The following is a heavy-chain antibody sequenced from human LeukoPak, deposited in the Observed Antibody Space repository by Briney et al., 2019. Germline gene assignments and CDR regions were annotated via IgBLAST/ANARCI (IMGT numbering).Heavy chain of an antibody. CDR1: GCTFSSYG. D-gene: IGHD6-19*01. J-gene: IGHJ4*02. Sequence: GGSLRLSCAASGCTFSSYGMHWVRQAPGKGVEWVAVISYDGSNKYYADSVKGRFTISRDNSKNTLYLQMNSLRAKDTAVYYCAKARGPWLVRLDYWGQGILVTVSS. V-gene: IGHV3-30*18. CDR2: ISYDGSNK. CDR3: AKARGPWLVRLDY.